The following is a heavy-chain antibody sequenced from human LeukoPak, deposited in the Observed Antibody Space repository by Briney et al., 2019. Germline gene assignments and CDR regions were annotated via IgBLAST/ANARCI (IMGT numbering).Heavy chain of an antibody. CDR3: ARGTTVATLCVTGFDP. CDR2: ISSSGSAI. D-gene: IGHD4-4*01. V-gene: IGHV3-11*01. Sequence: PGGSLRLSCAASGFTLSDYYMSGIPRAPGRGLEWVSCISSSGSAIYYADPVKGRFTISRDNAKNSLYLHMNSLRAEDAAVYYCARGTTVATLCVTGFDPWGQGTLVTVSS. CDR1: GFTLSDYY. J-gene: IGHJ5*02.